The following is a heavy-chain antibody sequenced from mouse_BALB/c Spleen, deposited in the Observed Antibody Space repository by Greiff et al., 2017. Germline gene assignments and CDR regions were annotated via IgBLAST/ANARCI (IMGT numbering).Heavy chain of an antibody. CDR1: GFTFSSYA. CDR2: ISSGGST. V-gene: IGHV5-6*03. Sequence: EVKLMESGGGLVKPGGSLKLSCAASGFTFSSYAMSWVRQTPEKRLEWVASISSGGSTYYPDSVKGRFTISRDNAKNTLYLQMSSLKSEDTAMYYCARRIYGNYYFDDWGQGTTLTVSS. CDR3: ARRIYGNYYFDD. D-gene: IGHD2-1*01. J-gene: IGHJ2*01.